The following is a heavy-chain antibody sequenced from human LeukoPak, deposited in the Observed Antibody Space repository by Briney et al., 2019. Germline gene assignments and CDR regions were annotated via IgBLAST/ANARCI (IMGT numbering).Heavy chain of an antibody. CDR1: GGSISSYY. D-gene: IGHD1-7*01. CDR3: ARGSRELYYFDY. J-gene: IGHJ4*02. CDR2: IYYSGST. Sequence: SETLSLTCTVSGGSISSYYWSWIRQPPGKGLEWIGYIYYSGSTNYNPSLRSRVTISVDTSKNQFSLKLTSVTAADTAVYYCARGSRELYYFDYWGQGTLVTVSS. V-gene: IGHV4-59*08.